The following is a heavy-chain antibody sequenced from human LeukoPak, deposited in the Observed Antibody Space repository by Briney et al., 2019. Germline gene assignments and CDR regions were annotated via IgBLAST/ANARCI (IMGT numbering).Heavy chain of an antibody. J-gene: IGHJ4*02. D-gene: IGHD1-26*01. V-gene: IGHV4-59*01. CDR2: IYYSGST. CDR1: GGSISSYY. Sequence: PSETLSLTCTVSGGSISSYYWSWIRQPPGKGLEWIGYIYYSGSTNYNPSLKSRVTISVDTSKNQFSLKLSSVTAADTAVYYCARGGLYSGSYYHPIDYWGQGTLVTVSS. CDR3: ARGGLYSGSYYHPIDY.